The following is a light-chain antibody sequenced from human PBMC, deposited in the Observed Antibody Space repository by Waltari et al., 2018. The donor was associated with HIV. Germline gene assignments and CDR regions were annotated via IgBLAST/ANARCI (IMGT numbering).Light chain of an antibody. V-gene: IGKV1-5*03. J-gene: IGKJ1*01. Sequence: DIHMTQSPSPLSASVGYRVTITCRATQSISSWLAWYQQKPGKAPKLLNYKASSLESGVPSMFSCSGSGTEFTLTISSLQPDDFATYYCQQYNSYSRTFGQGTKVEIK. CDR1: QSISSW. CDR2: KAS. CDR3: QQYNSYSRT.